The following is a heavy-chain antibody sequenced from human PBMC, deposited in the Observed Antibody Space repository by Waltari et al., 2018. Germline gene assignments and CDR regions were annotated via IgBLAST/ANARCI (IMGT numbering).Heavy chain of an antibody. D-gene: IGHD3-16*01. CDR1: GGSISSGGYY. J-gene: IGHJ4*02. V-gene: IGHV4-31*01. CDR3: ARVGGGRGYYFDY. CDR2: IYYSGST. Sequence: QVQLQESGPGLVKPSQTLSLTCTVSGGSISSGGYYWSWIRQHPGKGVVWIGYIYYSGSTYYTPSLKSLFTISVDTSQNQFSLKLSSVTAADTAVYYCARVGGGRGYYFDYWGQGTLVTVSS.